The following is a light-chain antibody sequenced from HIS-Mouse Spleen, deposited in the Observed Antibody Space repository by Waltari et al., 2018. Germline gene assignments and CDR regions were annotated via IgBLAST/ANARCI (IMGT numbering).Light chain of an antibody. V-gene: IGLV3-1*01. CDR3: QAWDSSTAWV. CDR2: QDS. J-gene: IGLJ2*01. CDR1: KLGDKH. Sequence: SYELTQPPSVSVSPGQTASITCSGDKLGDKHDCRHQQKPGQSPVLVIDQDSKRPSGSPERFSGSNSGNTATLTISGTQAMDEADYYCQAWDSSTAWVFGGGTKLTVL.